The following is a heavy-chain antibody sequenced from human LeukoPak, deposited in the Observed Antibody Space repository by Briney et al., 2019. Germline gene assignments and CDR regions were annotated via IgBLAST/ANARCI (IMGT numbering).Heavy chain of an antibody. CDR3: AQGTYSDYYYYYGVDV. CDR2: ISYSSTYV. CDR1: GFTFSSYA. D-gene: IGHD4-11*01. Sequence: TTGGSLRLSCAASGFTFSSYAMHWVRQAPGKGLEWVSSISYSSTYVYYADSVKGRFTTSRDNAKNSLYLQMNSLRAEDTAVYYCAQGTYSDYYYYYGVDVWGLGTTVTVSS. J-gene: IGHJ6*02. V-gene: IGHV3-21*01.